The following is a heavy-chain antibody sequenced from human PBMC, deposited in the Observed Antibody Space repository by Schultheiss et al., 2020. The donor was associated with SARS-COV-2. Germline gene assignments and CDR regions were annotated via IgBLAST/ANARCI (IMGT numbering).Heavy chain of an antibody. D-gene: IGHD3-3*01. CDR2: INSYSSNI. Sequence: GGSLRLSCAASGFTFSSYAMHWVRQAPGKGLEWISYINSYSSNILYADSVKGRFTISRDNAKNSLYLQMNSLRAEDTAVYYCARFSYYDFWSGYPPYLGYGMDVWGQGTTVTVSS. V-gene: IGHV3-48*01. J-gene: IGHJ6*02. CDR1: GFTFSSYA. CDR3: ARFSYYDFWSGYPPYLGYGMDV.